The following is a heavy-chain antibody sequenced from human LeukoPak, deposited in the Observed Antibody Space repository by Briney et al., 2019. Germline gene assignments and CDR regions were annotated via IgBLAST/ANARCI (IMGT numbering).Heavy chain of an antibody. D-gene: IGHD5-18*01. CDR3: ARETWDTAMVTNWFDP. V-gene: IGHV4-31*03. Sequence: SETLSLTCTVSGGFISSGGYYWSWIRQHPGKGLEWIGYIYYSGSTYYNPSLKSRVTISVDTSKNQFSLKLSSVTAADTAVYYCARETWDTAMVTNWFDPWGQGTLVTVSS. J-gene: IGHJ5*02. CDR1: GGFISSGGYY. CDR2: IYYSGST.